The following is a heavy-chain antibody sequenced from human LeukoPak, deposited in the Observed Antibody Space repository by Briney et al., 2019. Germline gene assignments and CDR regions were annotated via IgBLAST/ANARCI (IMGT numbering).Heavy chain of an antibody. CDR1: GYTFTSYG. D-gene: IGHD4-23*01. Sequence: GASVKLSCKASGYTFTSYGISWVRQAPGQGLEWMGWISAYNGNTNYAQKLQGRVTMTTDTSTSTAYMELRSLRSDDTAVYYCASTVALGYYYGMDVWGQGTTVTVSS. V-gene: IGHV1-18*01. CDR3: ASTVALGYYYGMDV. CDR2: ISAYNGNT. J-gene: IGHJ6*02.